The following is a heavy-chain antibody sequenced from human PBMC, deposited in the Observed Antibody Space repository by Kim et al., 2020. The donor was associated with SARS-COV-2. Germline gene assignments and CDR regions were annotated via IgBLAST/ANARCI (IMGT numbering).Heavy chain of an antibody. CDR2: ISSDGSNK. CDR1: GFTFSSYA. D-gene: IGHD2-15*01. V-gene: IGHV3-30-3*01. J-gene: IGHJ6*02. CDR3: ARGDCSGGSCYRMDV. Sequence: GGSLRLSCAASGFTFSSYAMHWVRQAPGKGLEWVAVISSDGSNKYYADSVKGRFTISRDNSKNTLYLQMNSLRAEDTAVYYCARGDCSGGSCYRMDVWGQGTTVTVSS.